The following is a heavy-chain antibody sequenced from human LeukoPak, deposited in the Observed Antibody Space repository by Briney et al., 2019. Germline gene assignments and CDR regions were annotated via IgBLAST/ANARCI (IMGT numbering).Heavy chain of an antibody. Sequence: PSETLSLTCTVSGGSISSSSYYWGWIRQPPGKGLEWIGEINHSGSTNYNPSLKSRVTISVDTSKNQFSLKLSSVTAADTAVYYCARVHQQLNDYWGQGTLVTVSS. D-gene: IGHD6-13*01. J-gene: IGHJ4*02. CDR2: INHSGST. CDR3: ARVHQQLNDY. CDR1: GGSISSSSYY. V-gene: IGHV4-39*07.